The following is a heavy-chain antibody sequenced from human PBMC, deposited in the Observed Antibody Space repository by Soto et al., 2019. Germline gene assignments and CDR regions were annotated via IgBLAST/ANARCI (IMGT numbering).Heavy chain of an antibody. CDR3: ARGREWGYNYGYVYYGMDV. V-gene: IGHV4-59*01. CDR1: GGYISSYY. D-gene: IGHD5-18*01. J-gene: IGHJ6*02. CDR2: IYYSGST. Sequence: SETLSLTCTVSGGYISSYYWSWIRQPQGKGLEWIGYIYYSGSTNYNPSLKSRVTISLDTSKNQFSLKLSSVTAADTAVYYCARGREWGYNYGYVYYGMDVWGQGTTVTVSS.